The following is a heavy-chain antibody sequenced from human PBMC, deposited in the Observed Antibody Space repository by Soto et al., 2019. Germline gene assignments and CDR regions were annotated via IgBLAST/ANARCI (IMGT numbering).Heavy chain of an antibody. Sequence: PSETLSLTCTVSGAPINSYYWSWIRQPPGKALEWIGYIYYNGNTNYNPSLKSRVTISVDTSRNQFSLNLSSVTAADTAVFYCAREYSNSPAAFDHWGRGTVVTVSS. CDR3: AREYSNSPAAFDH. V-gene: IGHV4-59*01. D-gene: IGHD6-6*01. J-gene: IGHJ4*02. CDR1: GAPINSYY. CDR2: IYYNGNT.